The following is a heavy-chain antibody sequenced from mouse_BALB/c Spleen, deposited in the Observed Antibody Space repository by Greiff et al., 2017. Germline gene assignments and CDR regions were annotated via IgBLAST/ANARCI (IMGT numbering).Heavy chain of an antibody. Sequence: LQQPGAELVKPGASVKMSCKASGYTFTSYNMHWVKQTPGQGLEWIGAIYPGNGDTSYNQKFKGKATLTADKSSSTAYMQLSSLTSEDSAVYYCARWRSYWYFDVWGAGTTVTVSS. J-gene: IGHJ1*01. CDR2: IYPGNGDT. V-gene: IGHV1-12*01. CDR3: ARWRSYWYFDV. CDR1: GYTFTSYN.